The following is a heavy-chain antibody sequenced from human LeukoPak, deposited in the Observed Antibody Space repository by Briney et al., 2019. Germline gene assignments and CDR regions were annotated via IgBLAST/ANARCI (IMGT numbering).Heavy chain of an antibody. CDR3: ARDSVEGRGVIIPYYFDY. D-gene: IGHD3-10*01. Sequence: GGSLRLSCAASGFTFSSYAMHWVRQAPGKGLEWVAVISYDGSNKYYADSVKGRFTISRDNSKNTLYLQMNSLRAEDTAVYYCARDSVEGRGVIIPYYFDYWGQGTLVTVSS. J-gene: IGHJ4*02. V-gene: IGHV3-30-3*01. CDR2: ISYDGSNK. CDR1: GFTFSSYA.